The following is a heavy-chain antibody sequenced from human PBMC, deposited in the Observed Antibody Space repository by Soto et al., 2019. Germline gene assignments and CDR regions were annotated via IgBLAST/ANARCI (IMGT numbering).Heavy chain of an antibody. V-gene: IGHV3-7*03. CDR1: GFTFSSYW. J-gene: IGHJ4*02. D-gene: IGHD2-2*02. CDR2: IKQDGSEK. CDR3: ARASLGYCSSTSCYTLDY. Sequence: LRLSCAASGFTFSSYWMSWVRQAPGKGLEWVANIKQDGSEKYYVASVKGRFTISRDNAKNSLYLQMNSLRAEDTAVYYCARASLGYCSSTSCYTLDYWGQGTLVTVSS.